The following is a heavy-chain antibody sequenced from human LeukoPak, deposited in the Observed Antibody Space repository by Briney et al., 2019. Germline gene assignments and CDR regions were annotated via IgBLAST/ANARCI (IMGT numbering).Heavy chain of an antibody. D-gene: IGHD3-10*01. CDR1: RFTFSSYA. J-gene: IGHJ6*03. Sequence: GGSLRLSCAASRFTFSSYAMSWVRQAPGKGLEWVSAISGSGGSTYYADSVKGRFTISRDNSKNTLYLQMNSLRAEDTAVYYCATFWGSGSYYYYYMDVWGKGTTVTVSS. V-gene: IGHV3-23*01. CDR2: ISGSGGST. CDR3: ATFWGSGSYYYYYMDV.